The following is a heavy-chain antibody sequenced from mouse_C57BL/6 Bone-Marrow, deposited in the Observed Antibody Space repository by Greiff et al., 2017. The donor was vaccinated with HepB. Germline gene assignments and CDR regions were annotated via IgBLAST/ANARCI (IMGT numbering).Heavy chain of an antibody. Sequence: VQLQESGAELARPGASVKLSCKASGYTFTSYGISWVKQRTGQGLEWIGEIYPRSGNTYYNEKFKGKATLTADKSSSTAYMELRSLTSEDSAVYFCARGRVRHYAMDYWGQGTSVTVSS. CDR2: IYPRSGNT. D-gene: IGHD2-1*01. CDR3: ARGRVRHYAMDY. V-gene: IGHV1-81*01. J-gene: IGHJ4*01. CDR1: GYTFTSYG.